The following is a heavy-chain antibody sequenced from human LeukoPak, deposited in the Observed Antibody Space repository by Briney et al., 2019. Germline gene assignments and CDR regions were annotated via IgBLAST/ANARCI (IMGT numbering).Heavy chain of an antibody. CDR3: TQNLVAAAGDH. V-gene: IGHV3-7*01. CDR2: IKPDGSVG. J-gene: IGHJ4*02. D-gene: IGHD6-13*01. CDR1: GFTFSGYW. Sequence: PWGSLRLSCAASGFTFSGYWMSWVRQAPGKGLEWVANIKPDGSVGYYVDSVRGRFIISRDNAGNSLYLQMNSLRVEDTAVYYCTQNLVAAAGDHWGQGTLLIVSS.